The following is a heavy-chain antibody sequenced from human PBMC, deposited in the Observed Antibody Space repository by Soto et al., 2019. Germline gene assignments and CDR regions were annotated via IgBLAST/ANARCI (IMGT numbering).Heavy chain of an antibody. CDR1: GFTFSSYW. V-gene: IGHV3-7*01. D-gene: IGHD3-3*01. CDR3: ARVRLRFCEWSASDCYYFGMXF. CDR2: IKQDGSEK. J-gene: IGHJ6*02. Sequence: PWGSLRLSCAASGFTFSSYWMSWVRQAPGKGLEWVSNIKQDGSEKYYVDSVKVRFTISRDNAKNSLYLKMNSLRAEDTAVYYCARVRLRFCEWSASDCYYFGMXFWGQGLTVIVXS.